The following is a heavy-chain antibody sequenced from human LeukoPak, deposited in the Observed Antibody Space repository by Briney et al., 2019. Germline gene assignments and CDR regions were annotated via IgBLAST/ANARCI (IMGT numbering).Heavy chain of an antibody. CDR2: IIPIFGTA. CDR3: ASKRPGFGVVIITTWDYYYYYGMDV. J-gene: IGHJ6*02. V-gene: IGHV1-69*13. D-gene: IGHD3-3*01. Sequence: SVKVSCKASGGTFSSYAISWVRQAPGQGLEWMGGIIPIFGTANYAQKFQGRVTITADESTSTAYMELSSLRSEDTAVYYCASKRPGFGVVIITTWDYYYYYGMDVWGQGTTVTVSS. CDR1: GGTFSSYA.